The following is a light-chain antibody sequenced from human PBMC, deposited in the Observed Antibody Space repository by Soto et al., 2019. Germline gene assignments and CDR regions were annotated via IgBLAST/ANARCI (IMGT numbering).Light chain of an antibody. Sequence: QSVLTQPPSVSGAPGQRVTISCTGSSSNIGAGYDVHWYQQLPGTAPKLLIYGNSNRPSGVPDRFSGSKSGTSASLAITGLQAEEEADYYGQSYDSSLSGIVVLGGGTKLTVL. J-gene: IGLJ2*01. CDR1: SSNIGAGYD. CDR2: GNS. CDR3: QSYDSSLSGIVV. V-gene: IGLV1-40*01.